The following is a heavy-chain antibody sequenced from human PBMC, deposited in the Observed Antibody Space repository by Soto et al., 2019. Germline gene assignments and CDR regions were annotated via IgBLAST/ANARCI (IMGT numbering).Heavy chain of an antibody. CDR2: INPSGGST. J-gene: IGHJ5*02. V-gene: IGHV1-46*01. D-gene: IGHD3-3*01. CDR1: GYTFASYY. Sequence: ASVKVSCKASGYTFASYYMHWVRQAPGQGLEWMGIINPSGGSTSYAQKFQGRATMTRDTSTSTVYMELSSLRSEDTAVYYCAMFGVVISTTNWFDPWGQGTLVTVSS. CDR3: AMFGVVISTTNWFDP.